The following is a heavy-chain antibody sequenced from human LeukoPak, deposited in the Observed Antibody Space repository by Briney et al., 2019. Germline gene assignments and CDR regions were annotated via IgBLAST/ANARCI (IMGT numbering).Heavy chain of an antibody. Sequence: EXLSLTCAVYGGSFSGYYWSWIRQPPGKGPEWIGEINHSGSTNYNPSLKSRVTISVDTSKNQFSLKLSSVTAADTAVYYCARAAGYCSSTSCYGGFDYWGQGTLVTVSS. CDR3: ARAAGYCSSTSCYGGFDY. D-gene: IGHD2-2*01. J-gene: IGHJ4*02. CDR1: GGSFSGYY. V-gene: IGHV4-34*01. CDR2: INHSGST.